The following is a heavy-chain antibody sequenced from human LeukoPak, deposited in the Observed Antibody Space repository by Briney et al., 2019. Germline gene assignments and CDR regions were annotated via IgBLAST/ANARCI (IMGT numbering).Heavy chain of an antibody. CDR2: INHSGST. D-gene: IGHD6-6*01. Sequence: SETLSLTCAVYGGSFSGYYWSWIRQPPWKGLEWIGEINHSGSTNYNPSLKSRVTISVDTSKNQFSLKLSSVTAADTAVYYCARSFGRYSSSPPPWGQGTLVTVSS. V-gene: IGHV4-34*01. CDR3: ARSFGRYSSSPPP. CDR1: GGSFSGYY. J-gene: IGHJ5*02.